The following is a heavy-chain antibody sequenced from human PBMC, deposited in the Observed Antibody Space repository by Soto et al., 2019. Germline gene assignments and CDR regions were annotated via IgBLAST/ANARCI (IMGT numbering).Heavy chain of an antibody. J-gene: IGHJ3*02. V-gene: IGHV3-23*01. D-gene: IGHD3-22*01. CDR3: ARGDYFVNSGRFSDAFDI. CDR2: ISGSGACT. CDR1: RFTFSSYA. Sequence: RGSLRLSCAASRFTFSSYAMSWVRQAPGKGLEWVSVISGSGACTYYADSVKGRFTISRDNSKNTLYLQMNSLRAEDTAVYYCARGDYFVNSGRFSDAFDIWCQGIMVTVS.